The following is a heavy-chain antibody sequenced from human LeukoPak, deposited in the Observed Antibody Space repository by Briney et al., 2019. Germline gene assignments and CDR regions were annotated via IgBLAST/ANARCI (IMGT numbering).Heavy chain of an antibody. V-gene: IGHV3-30*02. Sequence: GGSLRLSCAASGFTFSSYGMQWVRQAPGKGLEWVAFIHYDGSNKYYANSVKGRFTISRDNSKNTLYLQMNSLRAEDTAVYNCAKALGSSSSLRCTDYWGQGTLVTVSS. J-gene: IGHJ4*02. CDR3: AKALGSSSSLRCTDY. CDR2: IHYDGSNK. D-gene: IGHD6-13*01. CDR1: GFTFSSYG.